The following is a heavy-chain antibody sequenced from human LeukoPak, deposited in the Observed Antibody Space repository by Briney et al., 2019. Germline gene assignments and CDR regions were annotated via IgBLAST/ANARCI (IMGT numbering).Heavy chain of an antibody. CDR3: ARDTRGYSYGMGDWFDP. CDR2: IIPIFGIA. J-gene: IGHJ5*02. D-gene: IGHD5-18*01. Sequence: GSSVKVSCTASGGTFSSYAISWVRQAPGQGLEWMGRIIPIFGIANYAQKFQGRVTITADKSTSTAYMELSSLRSEDTAVYYCARDTRGYSYGMGDWFDPWGQGTLVTVSS. CDR1: GGTFSSYA. V-gene: IGHV1-69*04.